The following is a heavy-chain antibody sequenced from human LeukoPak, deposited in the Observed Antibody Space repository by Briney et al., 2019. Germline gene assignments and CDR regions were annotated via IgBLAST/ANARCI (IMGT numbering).Heavy chain of an antibody. Sequence: GGSLRLFCAASGLTFSSYSMSWVRQAPGKGLYWVSGISASGSNTYYADSVKGRFTISRDNSKNTLYLQMNSLRAEDAAVYFCTTWVGAHFDFWGQGTLVTVSS. CDR2: ISASGSNT. CDR1: GLTFSSYS. CDR3: TTWVGAHFDF. V-gene: IGHV3-23*01. D-gene: IGHD1-26*01. J-gene: IGHJ4*02.